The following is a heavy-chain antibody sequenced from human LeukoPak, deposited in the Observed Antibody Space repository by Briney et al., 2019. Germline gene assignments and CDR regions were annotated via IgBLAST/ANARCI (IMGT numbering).Heavy chain of an antibody. D-gene: IGHD3-22*01. J-gene: IGHJ6*02. CDR1: GFTFSSYG. CDR2: MSYDGSNK. CDR3: AKDLRYDSSGYPTHYYYYGMDV. V-gene: IGHV3-30*18. Sequence: GRSLILSCAASGFTFSSYGMHWVRQAPGKGLEWVAVMSYDGSNKYYADSVKGRFTISRDNSKNTLYLQMNSLRAEDTAVYYCAKDLRYDSSGYPTHYYYYGMDVWGQGTTVTVSS.